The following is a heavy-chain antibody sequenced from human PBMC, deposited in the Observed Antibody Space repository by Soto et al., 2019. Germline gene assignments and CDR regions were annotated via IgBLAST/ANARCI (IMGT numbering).Heavy chain of an antibody. CDR3: ARGQRQQQRDY. Sequence: QVQLQESGPGLVKPSGTLSLTCAVSGDSISSDKWWSWVRQPPGKGLEWIGEVYHSGNTNYNPSLKSRVIISVDTSKNQFSLKLGSVTAADTAMYYCARGQRQQQRDYWGQGTLVTVSS. D-gene: IGHD6-13*01. V-gene: IGHV4-4*02. J-gene: IGHJ4*02. CDR2: VYHSGNT. CDR1: GDSISSDKW.